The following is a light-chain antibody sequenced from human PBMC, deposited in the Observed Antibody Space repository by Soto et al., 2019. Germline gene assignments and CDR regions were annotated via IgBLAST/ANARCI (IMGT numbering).Light chain of an antibody. J-gene: IGLJ2*01. V-gene: IGLV2-8*01. CDR1: SSDVGDYNY. CDR2: EVS. Sequence: QSALTQPPSASGSPGQSVTISCTGTSSDVGDYNYVSWYQQHPGKAPKLMIYEVSKRPSGVPARFSGSKSGNTASLTVSGLQAEDEADYYCSSYGGSNNLVFGGGTQLTVL. CDR3: SSYGGSNNLV.